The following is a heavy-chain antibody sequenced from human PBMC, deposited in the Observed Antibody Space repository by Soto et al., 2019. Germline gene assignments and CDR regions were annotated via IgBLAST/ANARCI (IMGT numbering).Heavy chain of an antibody. CDR3: ARHRPVDIVATITDY. V-gene: IGHV4-39*01. Sequence: PSETLSLTCTVSGGSISSSSYYWGWIRQPPGKGLEWIGSIYYSGSTYYNPSLKSRVTISVDTSKNHFSLKLSSVTAADTAVYYRARHRPVDIVATITDYWGQGTLVTVSS. CDR1: GGSISSSSYY. CDR2: IYYSGST. J-gene: IGHJ4*02. D-gene: IGHD5-12*01.